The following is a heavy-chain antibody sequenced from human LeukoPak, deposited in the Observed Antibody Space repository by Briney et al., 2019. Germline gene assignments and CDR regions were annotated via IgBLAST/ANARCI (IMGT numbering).Heavy chain of an antibody. CDR1: GYSIGSGYY. D-gene: IGHD3-10*01. J-gene: IGHJ6*04. V-gene: IGHV4-38-2*02. CDR2: IYHSGSP. Sequence: SETLYLTCAVSGYSIGSGYYWGWVRQPPGKGLEWSGSIYHSGSPYYNPSLKSRVTISVDTSKNQFSLKLSSVTAADTAVYYCARDRVTMVRGVSYYYGMDVWGKGTTVTVSS. CDR3: ARDRVTMVRGVSYYYGMDV.